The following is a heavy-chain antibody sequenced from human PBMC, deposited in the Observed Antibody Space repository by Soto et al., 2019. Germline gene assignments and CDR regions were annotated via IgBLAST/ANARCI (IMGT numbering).Heavy chain of an antibody. J-gene: IGHJ6*02. CDR3: AKGDSSSWYDYYYYYGMDV. CDR1: GFTFSSYG. CDR2: ISYDGTNK. D-gene: IGHD6-13*01. V-gene: IGHV3-30*18. Sequence: GGSLRLSCAASGFTFSSYGMHWVRQAPGKGLEWVAVISYDGTNKYYADSVKGRFTISRDNSKSTLYLQMNSLRAEDTAVYYCAKGDSSSWYDYYYYYGMDVWGQGTTVTVSS.